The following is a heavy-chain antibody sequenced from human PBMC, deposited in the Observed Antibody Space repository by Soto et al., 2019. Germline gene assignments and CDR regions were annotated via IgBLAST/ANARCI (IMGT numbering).Heavy chain of an antibody. D-gene: IGHD6-19*01. V-gene: IGHV3-30-3*01. CDR3: ARDPSPYTSGWYGIDF. CDR2: MSYDGTNT. J-gene: IGHJ4*01. CDR1: GFMFSSYA. Sequence: GGSLRLSCTASGFMFSSYAMLWVRQAPGKGLEWVAAMSYDGTNTYYADSLKGRFTISRDNSKNTLFLQMSSLTADDSAVYYCARDPSPYTSGWYGIDFWGLGTLVTVSS.